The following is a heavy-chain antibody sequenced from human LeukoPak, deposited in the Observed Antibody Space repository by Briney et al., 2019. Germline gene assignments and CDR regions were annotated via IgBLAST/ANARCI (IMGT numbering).Heavy chain of an antibody. CDR1: GFTFSSYA. J-gene: IGHJ4*02. D-gene: IGHD5-18*01. CDR2: ISGSGGST. V-gene: IGHV3-23*01. CDR3: AKGLERGYSYGWTTGLDY. Sequence: GGSLRLSCAASGFTFSSYAMSWVRQAPGKGLEWVSAISGSGGSTYYADSVKGRFTISRDNSKNTLYLQMNSLRAEDTAVYYCAKGLERGYSYGWTTGLDYWGQGTLVTVSS.